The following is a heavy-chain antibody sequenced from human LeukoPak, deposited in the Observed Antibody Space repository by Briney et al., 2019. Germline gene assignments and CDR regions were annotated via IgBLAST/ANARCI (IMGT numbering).Heavy chain of an antibody. D-gene: IGHD2-2*01. CDR1: GGSISSYY. J-gene: IGHJ6*03. Sequence: SETLSLTCTVSGGSISSYYWSWIRQPPGKGLEWIGYIYYSGSTNYNPSLKSRVTISVDTSKNQFSLKLSSVTAADTAVYYCARLGYCSSTSWLPGDCYYYYMDIWGKGTTVTVSS. CDR3: ARLGYCSSTSWLPGDCYYYYMDI. CDR2: IYYSGST. V-gene: IGHV4-59*08.